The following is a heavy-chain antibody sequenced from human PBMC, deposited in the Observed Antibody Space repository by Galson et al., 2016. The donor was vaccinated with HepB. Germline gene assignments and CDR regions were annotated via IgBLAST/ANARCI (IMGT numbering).Heavy chain of an antibody. D-gene: IGHD2-2*01. V-gene: IGHV3-33*01. CDR2: IWYDGGKK. Sequence: SLRLSCAASGFTFSSYGMHWVRQAPGKGLEWVAVIWYDGGKKYYADSVKGRFAITRDNSKNTLYLQMNSLRAEDTAVDYCASACSSTTCYGDFDYWGQGTLVTVSS. CDR1: GFTFSSYG. CDR3: ASACSSTTCYGDFDY. J-gene: IGHJ4*02.